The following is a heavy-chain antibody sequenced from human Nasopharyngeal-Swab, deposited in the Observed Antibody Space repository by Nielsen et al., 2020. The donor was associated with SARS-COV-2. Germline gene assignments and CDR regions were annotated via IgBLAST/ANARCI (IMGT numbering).Heavy chain of an antibody. J-gene: IGHJ3*02. V-gene: IGHV1-2*02. Sequence: ASVKVSCKASGYTFTGYYMHWVRQAPGQGLEWMGWINPNSGGTNYAQKFQGRVTMTRDTSISTAYMELSRLRSDDTAVYYCARLVGATDGDAFDIWGQGTMVTVSS. CDR1: GYTFTGYY. CDR3: ARLVGATDGDAFDI. CDR2: INPNSGGT. D-gene: IGHD1-26*01.